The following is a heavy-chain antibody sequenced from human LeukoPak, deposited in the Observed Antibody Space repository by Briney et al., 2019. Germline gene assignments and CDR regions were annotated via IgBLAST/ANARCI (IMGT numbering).Heavy chain of an antibody. CDR3: ALDLYGSGSYSY. CDR2: IYHSGST. J-gene: IGHJ4*02. Sequence: PSETLSLTCTVSGGSINSDYWSWLRQPPGEGPEWIGYIYHSGSTYYNPSLKSRVTISVDRSKNQFSLKLSSVTAADTAVYYCALDLYGSGSYSYWGQGTLVTVSS. V-gene: IGHV4-59*04. CDR1: GGSINSDY. D-gene: IGHD3-10*01.